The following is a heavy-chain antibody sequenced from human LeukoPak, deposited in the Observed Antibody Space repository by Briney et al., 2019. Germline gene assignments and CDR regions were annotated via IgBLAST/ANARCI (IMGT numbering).Heavy chain of an antibody. V-gene: IGHV4-39*01. CDR3: ARILTTFDS. CDR1: RGSISSSSYY. Sequence: SETLPLTCTVSRGSISSSSYYWGWIRQPPGKRLERIGSFYYIGGTYYNPSLEGRVTISADSSKNQFSLKLTSVTAADTALYYCARILTTFDSWGQGTLVTVSS. J-gene: IGHJ4*02. CDR2: FYYIGGT. D-gene: IGHD4-11*01.